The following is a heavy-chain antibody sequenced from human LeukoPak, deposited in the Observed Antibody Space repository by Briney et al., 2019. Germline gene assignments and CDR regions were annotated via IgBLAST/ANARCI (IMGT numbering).Heavy chain of an antibody. J-gene: IGHJ6*03. V-gene: IGHV4-38-2*02. CDR2: IHHSGST. D-gene: IGHD1-26*01. Sequence: SETLSLTCAVSGYSTSSGYYWGWIRQPPGKGLEWIGNIHHSGSTYYNPSLKSRVTILVDTSKNQFSLKLSSVTAADTAVYYCARDPRVVGASYYYYYMDVWGKGTKVTVSS. CDR1: GYSTSSGYY. CDR3: ARDPRVVGASYYYYYMDV.